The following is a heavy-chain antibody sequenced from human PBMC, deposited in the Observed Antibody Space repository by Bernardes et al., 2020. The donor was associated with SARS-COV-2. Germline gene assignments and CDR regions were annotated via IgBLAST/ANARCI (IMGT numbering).Heavy chain of an antibody. Sequence: GGSLRLSCAASGFTFSRYWMRWVRQVPGRGLEWVASISQDGSEKNYLDSVRGRFTISRDNAKSSLYLQMDSLRDEDTAVYYCARSSGFNDYWGQGTLVTVSS. CDR1: GFTFSRYW. D-gene: IGHD3-22*01. J-gene: IGHJ4*02. V-gene: IGHV3-7*03. CDR3: ARSSGFNDY. CDR2: ISQDGSEK.